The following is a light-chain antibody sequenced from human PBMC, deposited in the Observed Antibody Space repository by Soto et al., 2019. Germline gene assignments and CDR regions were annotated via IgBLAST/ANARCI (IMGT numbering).Light chain of an antibody. CDR1: SSNIGTNT. Sequence: QSALTQPPSASGTPGQRVSISCSGGSSNIGTNTVNWYQHLPGTAPKLLIFSNDELPSGVPDRFSGSKSGTSAALAIGGLQADDEADYYCATCDDSLNGVVFGGGTKVTVL. CDR2: SND. J-gene: IGLJ2*01. V-gene: IGLV1-44*01. CDR3: ATCDDSLNGVV.